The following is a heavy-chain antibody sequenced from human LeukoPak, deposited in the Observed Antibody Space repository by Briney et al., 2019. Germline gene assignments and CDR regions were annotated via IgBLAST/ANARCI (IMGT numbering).Heavy chain of an antibody. Sequence: GGSLRLSCTSSGFTFGDYSMTWVRQAPGKGLEWVGFIRSKAYGGTTEYAASVKGRFTISRDDSKSIAYLQMNSLKTEDTAVYHCASRSGRQWLPYFDYWGQGTLVTVSS. J-gene: IGHJ4*02. CDR1: GFTFGDYS. CDR3: ASRSGRQWLPYFDY. D-gene: IGHD1-26*01. CDR2: IRSKAYGGTT. V-gene: IGHV3-49*04.